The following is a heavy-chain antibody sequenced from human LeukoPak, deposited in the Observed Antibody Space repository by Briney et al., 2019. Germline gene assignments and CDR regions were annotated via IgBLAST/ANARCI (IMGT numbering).Heavy chain of an antibody. D-gene: IGHD2-8*01. J-gene: IGHJ4*02. V-gene: IGHV4-39*01. Sequence: SETLSLTCTVSGGSTSSSSYYWGWIRQPPGKGLEWIGSIYYSGSTYYNPSLKSRVTISVDTSKNQFSLKLSSVTAADTAVYYCARLLNAVYASDYWGQGTLVTVSS. CDR3: ARLLNAVYASDY. CDR1: GGSTSSSSYY. CDR2: IYYSGST.